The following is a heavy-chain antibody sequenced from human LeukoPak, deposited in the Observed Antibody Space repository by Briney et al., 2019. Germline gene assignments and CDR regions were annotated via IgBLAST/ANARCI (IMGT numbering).Heavy chain of an antibody. CDR1: GFTFSSYW. CDR3: ASHYDTSGYHYFDF. D-gene: IGHD3-22*01. J-gene: IGHJ4*02. CDR2: IKQDGSEQ. V-gene: IGHV3-7*02. Sequence: GGSLRLSCAASGFTFSSYWMSWVRQAPGKGLEWVANIKQDGSEQYYVDSVKGRFTISRDNSKNTLYLQMNSLRAEDTAVYSCASHYDTSGYHYFDFWGQGTLVTVSS.